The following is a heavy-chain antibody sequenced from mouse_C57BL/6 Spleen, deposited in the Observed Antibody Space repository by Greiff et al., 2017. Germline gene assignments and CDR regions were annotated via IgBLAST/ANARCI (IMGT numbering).Heavy chain of an antibody. Sequence: EVHLVESGGGLVQPGGSMKLSCVASGFTFSNYWMNWVRQSPEKGLEWVAQIRLKSDNYATHYAESVKGRFTISRDDSKSSVYLQMNNLRAEDTGIYYCTAYYSNSYAMDYWGQGTSVTVSS. CDR3: TAYYSNSYAMDY. CDR1: GFTFSNYW. V-gene: IGHV6-3*01. CDR2: IRLKSDNYAT. J-gene: IGHJ4*01. D-gene: IGHD2-5*01.